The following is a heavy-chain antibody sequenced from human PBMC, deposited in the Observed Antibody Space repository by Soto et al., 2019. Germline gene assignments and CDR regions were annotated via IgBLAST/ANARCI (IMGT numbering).Heavy chain of an antibody. CDR2: IYPGDSDT. J-gene: IGHJ6*02. CDR1: LDGFSTYS. CDR3: AASLFYYGMDV. V-gene: IGHV5-51*01. Sequence: GKSVEFGKKVFLDGFSTYSIGWVRQVPGKGLEWMGIIYPGDSDTKYNPSFQGQVTISADKSITTTYLRWTSLKASDTAIYYCAASLFYYGMDVWGPGTTVPVS.